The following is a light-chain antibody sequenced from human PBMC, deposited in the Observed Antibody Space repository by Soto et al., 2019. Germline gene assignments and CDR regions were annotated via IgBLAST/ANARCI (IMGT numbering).Light chain of an antibody. CDR2: LTS. CDR3: HQRQSWPRT. J-gene: IGKJ1*01. Sequence: EIVLTQSPATLSAFPRYRFTLSCRASQAVNTRLAWYQHKPGQAPRLLIYLTSNRAAGVPSRFSAWGSETDFTLTISDVQPEDFAVYYCHQRQSWPRTFGQGTKVDIK. CDR1: QAVNTR. V-gene: IGKV3-11*01.